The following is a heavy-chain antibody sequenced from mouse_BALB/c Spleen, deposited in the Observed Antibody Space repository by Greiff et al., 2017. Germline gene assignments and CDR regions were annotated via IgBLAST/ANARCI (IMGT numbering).Heavy chain of an antibody. Sequence: EVMLVESGGGLVQPGGSRKLSCAASGFTFSSFGMHWVRQAPEKGLEWVAYISSGSSTIYYADTVKGRFTISRDNPKNTLFLQMTSLRSEDTAMYYCARSANWDYFDYWGQGTTLTVSS. J-gene: IGHJ2*01. D-gene: IGHD4-1*01. CDR3: ARSANWDYFDY. CDR2: ISSGSSTI. V-gene: IGHV5-17*02. CDR1: GFTFSSFG.